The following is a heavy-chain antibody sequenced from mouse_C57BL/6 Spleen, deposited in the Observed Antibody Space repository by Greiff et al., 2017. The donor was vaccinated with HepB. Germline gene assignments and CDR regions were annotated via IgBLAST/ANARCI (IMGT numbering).Heavy chain of an antibody. J-gene: IGHJ2*01. CDR3: TRGATGD. CDR2: IDPETGGT. Sequence: QVQLKQSGAELVRPGASVTLSCKASGYTFTDYEMHWVKQTPVHGLEWIGAIDPETGGTAYNQKFKGKAILTADKSSSTAYMELRSLTSEDSAVYYCTRGATGDWGQGTTLTVSS. D-gene: IGHD3-1*01. CDR1: GYTFTDYE. V-gene: IGHV1-15*01.